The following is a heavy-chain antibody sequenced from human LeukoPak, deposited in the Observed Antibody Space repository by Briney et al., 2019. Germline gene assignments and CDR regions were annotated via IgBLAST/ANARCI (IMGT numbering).Heavy chain of an antibody. CDR2: ISSRASAV. CDR1: GFTFKNYW. J-gene: IGHJ4*02. D-gene: IGHD3-10*01. Sequence: GGSLRLSCAASGFTFKNYWMTWVRQAPGKGLEWVSYISSRASAVYYADSVKGRFTISRDNAKNSLYLQMDSLRAEDTAVYYCASSLTMVRGDYWGQGTLVTVSS. V-gene: IGHV3-48*03. CDR3: ASSLTMVRGDY.